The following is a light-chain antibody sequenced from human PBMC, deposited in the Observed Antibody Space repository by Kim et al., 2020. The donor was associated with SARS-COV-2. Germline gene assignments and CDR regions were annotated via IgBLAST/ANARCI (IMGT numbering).Light chain of an antibody. V-gene: IGLV3-21*04. CDR2: YDS. J-gene: IGLJ3*02. CDR3: QVWDSSSDQV. Sequence: SYELTQPPSVSVAPGKTARITCGGNNSGSKSVHWYQQKPGQAPVLVIYYDSDRPSGIPERFSGSNSGNTATLTISRVEAGDEADYYCQVWDSSSDQVFGG. CDR1: NSGSKS.